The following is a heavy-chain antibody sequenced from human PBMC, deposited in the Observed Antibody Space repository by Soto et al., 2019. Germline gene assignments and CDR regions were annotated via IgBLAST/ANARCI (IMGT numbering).Heavy chain of an antibody. J-gene: IGHJ4*02. CDR2: IIPILGIA. Sequence: SVKVSCKASGGTFSSYTISWVRQAPGQGLEWMGRIIPILGIANYAQKFQGRVTITADKSTSTAYMELSSLRSEDTAVYYCARDITPRTPTARSSENYWGQGTLVTVSS. V-gene: IGHV1-69*04. D-gene: IGHD6-19*01. CDR3: ARDITPRTPTARSSENY. CDR1: GGTFSSYT.